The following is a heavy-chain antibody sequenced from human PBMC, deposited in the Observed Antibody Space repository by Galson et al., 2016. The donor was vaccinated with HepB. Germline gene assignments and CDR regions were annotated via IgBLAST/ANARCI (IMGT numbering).Heavy chain of an antibody. D-gene: IGHD4-17*01. CDR2: ITETGSFA. CDR3: GRDYPTMTDRYPYHVDV. J-gene: IGHJ6*03. CDR1: GFTLSSSA. Sequence: SLRLSCAASGFTLSSSAMTWVRQAPGRGLEWVSAITETGSFAYYADSVRGRFTLTRDTSKNTVYLQMNYLRADDTALYYCGRDYPTMTDRYPYHVDVWGKGTAVTFS. V-gene: IGHV3-23*01.